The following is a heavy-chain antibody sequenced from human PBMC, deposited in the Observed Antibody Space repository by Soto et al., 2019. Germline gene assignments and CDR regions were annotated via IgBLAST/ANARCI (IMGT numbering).Heavy chain of an antibody. CDR3: AHTYWLPSYYDTLTGSMNWSDP. J-gene: IGHJ5*02. CDR1: GFSLSTSGVG. CDR2: IYWNGEK. V-gene: IGHV2-5*01. D-gene: IGHD3-9*01. Sequence: SGPTMVNTPQTLTLTCIFSGFSLSTSGVGVGWIRQPPGKALEWLALIYWNGEKRYSPSLKSRLTVTKDTSKNQVVLAVTNMDPVDTATYYCAHTYWLPSYYDTLTGSMNWSDPWGQGTLVTVSS.